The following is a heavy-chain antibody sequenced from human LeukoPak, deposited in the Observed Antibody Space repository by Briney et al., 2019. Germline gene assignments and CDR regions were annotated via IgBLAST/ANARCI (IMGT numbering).Heavy chain of an antibody. D-gene: IGHD1-1*01. CDR3: ARKGQRHVYSS. V-gene: IGHV4-34*01. Sequence: PSETLSLTCAVYGGPFIGSSWGGIPKPPGKGWEWIGEINHSGSTNYNPSLKSRVTISVDTSKNQFSLKLSSVTAADTAVYYCARKGQRHVYSSWGQGTLVTVSS. J-gene: IGHJ5*02. CDR1: GGPFIGSS. CDR2: INHSGST.